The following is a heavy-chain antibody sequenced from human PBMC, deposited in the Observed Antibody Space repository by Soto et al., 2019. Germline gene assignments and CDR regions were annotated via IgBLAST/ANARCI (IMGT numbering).Heavy chain of an antibody. D-gene: IGHD2-2*02. CDR2: INPNSGGT. Sequence: ASVKVSCKASGYTFSGYYIHWLRQAPGQGFEWMGWINPNSGGTNYAQKFQGRVTVTRDTPTSTAYMELSRLTSDDTAVYYCARSLTEGYCTITGCYTRPLYGMDVWGQGTTVTVSS. CDR3: ARSLTEGYCTITGCYTRPLYGMDV. CDR1: GYTFSGYY. V-gene: IGHV1-2*02. J-gene: IGHJ6*02.